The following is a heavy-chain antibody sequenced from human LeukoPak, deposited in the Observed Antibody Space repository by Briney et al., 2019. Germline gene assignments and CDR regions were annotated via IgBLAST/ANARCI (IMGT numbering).Heavy chain of an antibody. CDR1: GGSISSGSYY. V-gene: IGHV4-61*02. Sequence: SSETLSLTCTVSGGSISSGSYYWNWIRQPAGKGLEWIGRIYTSGSTNYNPSLKSRVTISVDTSKNQFSLRLSSVTAADTAVYYCAKDEGGYSYGLNAFDIWGQGTMVTVSS. CDR3: AKDEGGYSYGLNAFDI. J-gene: IGHJ3*02. D-gene: IGHD5-18*01. CDR2: IYTSGST.